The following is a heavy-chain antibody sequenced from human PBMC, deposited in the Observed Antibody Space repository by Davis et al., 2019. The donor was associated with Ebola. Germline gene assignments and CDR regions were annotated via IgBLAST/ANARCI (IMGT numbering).Heavy chain of an antibody. Sequence: ASVPVSCKASGSTFINYAIHWVRQAPGQRLEWMGWINAGDGKIIYSENFQGRLTITRDTSATTAYMELSSLRSEDTAAYYCARGRTVTGTRGLSWFEPWGQGALVTVSS. CDR2: INAGDGKI. CDR3: ARGRTVTGTRGLSWFEP. D-gene: IGHD6-19*01. CDR1: GSTFINYA. J-gene: IGHJ5*02. V-gene: IGHV1-3*01.